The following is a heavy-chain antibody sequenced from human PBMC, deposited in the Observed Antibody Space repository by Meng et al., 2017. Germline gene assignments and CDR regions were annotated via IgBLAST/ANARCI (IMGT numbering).Heavy chain of an antibody. CDR2: IRSKAYGGTT. D-gene: IGHD3-22*01. Sequence: GGSLRLSCTASGFTFGDYAMSWFRQAPGKGLEWVSFIRSKAYGGTTEYAASVKGRFTISRDDSKSIAYLQMNSLKTEDTAVYYCTPNYYYDSSGYYYYFDYWGQGTLVTVSS. CDR1: GFTFGDYA. J-gene: IGHJ4*02. CDR3: TPNYYYDSSGYYYYFDY. V-gene: IGHV3-49*03.